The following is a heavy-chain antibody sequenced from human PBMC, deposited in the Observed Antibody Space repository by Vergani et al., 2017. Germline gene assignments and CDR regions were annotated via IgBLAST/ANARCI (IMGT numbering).Heavy chain of an antibody. CDR1: GGSISSYY. CDR3: AGSKPPGLFDP. D-gene: IGHD2-2*01. J-gene: IGHJ5*02. V-gene: IGHV4-59*01. CDR2: IYYNGST. Sequence: QVQLQESGPGLVKPSETLSLTCTVSGGSISSYYWSWIRQPPGKGLEWIGYIYYNGSTNYNPSRKSRVTISVKKSKNQFSLKLSSVTAADTAGYYCAGSKPPGLFDPWGQGTLVTVSS.